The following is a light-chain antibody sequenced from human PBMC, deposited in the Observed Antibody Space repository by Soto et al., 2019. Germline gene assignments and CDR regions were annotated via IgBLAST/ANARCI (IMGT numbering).Light chain of an antibody. CDR1: QGIGDT. CDR2: GAS. Sequence: EVVMTQSPATLSVSPGEGVTLSCRASQGIGDTLAWYQHKPGQTPRLLIYGASNRATGIPARFSGSGSGTDFTLTISSLEPEDSAVYYCQQRYNWLSFGGGTKVDIK. CDR3: QQRYNWLS. V-gene: IGKV3D-11*01. J-gene: IGKJ4*01.